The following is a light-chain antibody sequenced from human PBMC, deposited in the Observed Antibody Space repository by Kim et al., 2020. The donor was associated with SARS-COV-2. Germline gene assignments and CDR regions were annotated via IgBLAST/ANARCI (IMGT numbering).Light chain of an antibody. CDR1: SSDVGGYNY. J-gene: IGLJ1*01. CDR3: SSYAGSNAPYP. Sequence: QSALTQPPSASGSPGQSVTISCTGTSSDVGGYNYVSWYQQHPGKAPKLMIYEVSKRPSGVPDRFSGSKSGNTASLTVSGLQAEDEADYYCSSYAGSNAPYPFGTGTKVTVL. CDR2: EVS. V-gene: IGLV2-8*01.